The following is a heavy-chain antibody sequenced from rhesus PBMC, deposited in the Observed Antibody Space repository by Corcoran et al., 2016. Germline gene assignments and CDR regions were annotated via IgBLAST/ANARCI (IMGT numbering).Heavy chain of an antibody. D-gene: IGHD2-27*01. J-gene: IGHJ5-1*01. V-gene: IGHV4-73*01. CDR3: ATSKNIAVVFTAMFDV. Sequence: QVQLQQWGEGLVKPSETLSLTCAVYGGYISGYYYWSWIRQPPGKGLEWIGYIYGNSASTNYNPSLTNRVTISKDTSKNQFSLKLSSVTAADTAVYYCATSKNIAVVFTAMFDVWGPGVLVTVSS. CDR1: GGYISGYYY. CDR2: IYGNSAST.